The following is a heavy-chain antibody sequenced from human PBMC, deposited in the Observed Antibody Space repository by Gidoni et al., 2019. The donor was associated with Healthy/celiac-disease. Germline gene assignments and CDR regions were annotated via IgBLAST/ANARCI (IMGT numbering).Heavy chain of an antibody. J-gene: IGHJ5*02. Sequence: EVQLVQSGAEVKKPGESLKISCKGSGYSFTSYWIGWVRQMPGKGLEWMGIIYPGDSDTRYSPSFQGQVTISADKSISTAYLQWSSLKASDTAMYYCARSRGPNYYDSSGYYYNWFDPWGQGTLVTVSS. CDR3: ARSRGPNYYDSSGYYYNWFDP. D-gene: IGHD3-22*01. CDR1: GYSFTSYW. V-gene: IGHV5-51*01. CDR2: IYPGDSDT.